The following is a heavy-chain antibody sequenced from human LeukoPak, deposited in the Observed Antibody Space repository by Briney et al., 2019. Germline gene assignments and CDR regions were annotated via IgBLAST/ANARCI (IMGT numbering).Heavy chain of an antibody. CDR1: GFTFGSCG. D-gene: IGHD3-22*01. Sequence: GGSLRLSCAAFGFTFGSCGMHWVRQAPGKGLEWVAVISYDVGKKYYADSVRGRFTISRDNSKNTLYLQMNSLRAEDTAVYYCVKEASSGYYRTSDYWGQGTLVTVSS. J-gene: IGHJ4*02. V-gene: IGHV3-30*18. CDR3: VKEASSGYYRTSDY. CDR2: ISYDVGKK.